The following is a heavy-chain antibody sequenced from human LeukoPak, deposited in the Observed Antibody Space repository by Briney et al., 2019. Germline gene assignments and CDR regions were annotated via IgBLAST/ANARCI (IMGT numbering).Heavy chain of an antibody. CDR1: GSPFSSYS. D-gene: IGHD1-1*01. Sequence: GGSLRLSCAVSGSPFSSYSMNWVRQAPGKGLEWVSYISASGSNIYYLDAVKGRFTVSRDNAMNSLFLQMDRPRAEDTAIYYCVRVKGTYFDFWGQGTPVTVSS. CDR3: VRVKGTYFDF. CDR2: ISASGSNI. V-gene: IGHV3-48*01. J-gene: IGHJ4*02.